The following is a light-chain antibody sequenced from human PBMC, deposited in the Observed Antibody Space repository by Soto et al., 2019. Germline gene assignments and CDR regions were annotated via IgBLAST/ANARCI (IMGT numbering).Light chain of an antibody. CDR2: LNSDGSH. CDR1: SGHSNYA. J-gene: IGLJ2*01. V-gene: IGLV4-69*01. Sequence: QLVLTQSPSASASLGASVKLTCTLSSGHSNYAIAWHQQQPEKGPRYLMKLNSDGSHSKGDGIPDRFSGSSSGAERYLTISSLQSEDEADCYCQTWGTGVVFGGGTELTVL. CDR3: QTWGTGVV.